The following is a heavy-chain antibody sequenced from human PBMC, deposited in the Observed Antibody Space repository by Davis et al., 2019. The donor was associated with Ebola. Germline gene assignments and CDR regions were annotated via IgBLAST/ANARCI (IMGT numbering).Heavy chain of an antibody. Sequence: PGGSLRLSCTVSGGSISSYYWSWIRQPPGKGLEWIGYIYYSGSTNYNPSLKSRVTISVDTSKNQFSLKLSSVTAADTAVYYCARRRRYSSGWHFDYWGQGTLVTVSS. D-gene: IGHD6-19*01. J-gene: IGHJ4*02. CDR2: IYYSGST. CDR3: ARRRRYSSGWHFDY. CDR1: GGSISSYY. V-gene: IGHV4-59*08.